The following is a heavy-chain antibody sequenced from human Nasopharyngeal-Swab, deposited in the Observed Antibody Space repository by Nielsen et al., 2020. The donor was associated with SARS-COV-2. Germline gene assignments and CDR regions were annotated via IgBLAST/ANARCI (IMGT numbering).Heavy chain of an antibody. CDR3: ARDPPHFQPLYYFDY. CDR2: ISSSSSYI. Sequence: GSLKISCAAFGFTSSSYRMNWVRQAPGKGLEWVSSISSSSSYIFYADSVKGRFTISRDNAKSSLYLQMNSLRAEDTAMYYCARDPPHFQPLYYFDYWGQGTLVTVSS. V-gene: IGHV3-21*01. J-gene: IGHJ4*02. D-gene: IGHD2-2*01. CDR1: GFTSSSYR.